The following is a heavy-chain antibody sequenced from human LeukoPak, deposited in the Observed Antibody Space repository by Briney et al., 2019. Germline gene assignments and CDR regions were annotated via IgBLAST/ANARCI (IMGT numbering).Heavy chain of an antibody. D-gene: IGHD5-18*01. CDR2: INWNGGST. CDR3: AREGQISYIYGENWFDP. J-gene: IGHJ5*02. CDR1: GFTFSSYE. Sequence: GGSLRLSCAASGFTFSSYEMNWVRQAPGKGLEWVATINWNGGSTGYADSVKGRFIISRDNAKNSLYLQMNSLRAEDTALYYCAREGQISYIYGENWFDPWGQGTLVTVSS. V-gene: IGHV3-20*04.